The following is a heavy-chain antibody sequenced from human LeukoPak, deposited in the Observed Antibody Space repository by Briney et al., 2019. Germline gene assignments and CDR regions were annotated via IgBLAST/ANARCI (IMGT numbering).Heavy chain of an antibody. D-gene: IGHD4-17*01. J-gene: IGHJ3*02. Sequence: PSETLSLSCAVSGGSFSGYYWSWIRKPPGKGLEWIWEINHSVSTNYNPPPKSRVTISVDTSKNHFSIKLSSVTAADTAVYYCARAPVGTVTKDAFDIWGQGTMVTVSS. CDR1: GGSFSGYY. CDR2: INHSVST. V-gene: IGHV4-34*01. CDR3: ARAPVGTVTKDAFDI.